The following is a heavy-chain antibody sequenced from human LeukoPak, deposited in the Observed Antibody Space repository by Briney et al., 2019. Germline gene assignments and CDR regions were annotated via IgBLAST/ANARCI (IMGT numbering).Heavy chain of an antibody. V-gene: IGHV3-15*01. J-gene: IGHJ4*02. CDR1: GFTFSNAW. CDR3: TTEGVAG. Sequence: GGSLRLSCAASGFTFSNAWMSWVRQAPGKGLEWVGHIKSKTDGGTTDYAAPVKGGFTISRDDSKNTLYLQMNSLKTEDTAVYYCTTEGVAGWGQGTLVTVSS. CDR2: IKSKTDGGTT. D-gene: IGHD1-14*01.